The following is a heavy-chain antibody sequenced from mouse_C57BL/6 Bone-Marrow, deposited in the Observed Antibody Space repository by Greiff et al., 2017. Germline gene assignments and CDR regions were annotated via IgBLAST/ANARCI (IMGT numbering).Heavy chain of an antibody. V-gene: IGHV14-2*01. J-gene: IGHJ1*03. CDR2: IDPEDGET. Sequence: EVQLQQSGAELVKPGASVKLSCTASGFNIKDYYMHWVKQRTEQGLEWIGRIDPEDGETKYAPKFQGKATIKADTSSNTAYLQLSSLTSEDTAVYYCARITTVVATRWYFDVWGTGTTVTVSS. D-gene: IGHD1-1*01. CDR3: ARITTVVATRWYFDV. CDR1: GFNIKDYY.